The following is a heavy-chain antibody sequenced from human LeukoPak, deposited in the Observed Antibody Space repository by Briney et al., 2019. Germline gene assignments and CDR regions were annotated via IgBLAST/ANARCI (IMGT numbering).Heavy chain of an antibody. CDR2: ISSNGGST. CDR1: GFTFSSYA. D-gene: IGHD1-7*01. V-gene: IGHV3-64*01. J-gene: IGHJ4*02. CDR3: ARDRTGTTYLDY. Sequence: GGSLRLSCAASGFTFSSYAMHWVRQAPGKGLEYVSAISSNGGSTYYANSVEGRFTISRDNSKNTLYLQMGSLRAEDMAVYYCARDRTGTTYLDYWGQGTLVTVSS.